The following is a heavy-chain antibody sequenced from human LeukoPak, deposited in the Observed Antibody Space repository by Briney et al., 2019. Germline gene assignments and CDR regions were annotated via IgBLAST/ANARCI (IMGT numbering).Heavy chain of an antibody. D-gene: IGHD3-3*01. CDR3: ASTSYDFWSGPNFDY. CDR1: GFKFSSYR. V-gene: IGHV3-21*06. J-gene: IGHJ4*02. Sequence: PGGSLRLSCAVSGFKFSSYRMNWVRQAPGKGLEWVSFISTSSSYIYYADSVKGRFTISRDNARNSLYLQMNSLRAEDTAVYYCASTSYDFWSGPNFDYWGQGPLVTVSS. CDR2: ISTSSSYI.